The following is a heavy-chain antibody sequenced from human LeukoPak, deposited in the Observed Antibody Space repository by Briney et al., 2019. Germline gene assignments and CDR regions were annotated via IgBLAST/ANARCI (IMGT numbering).Heavy chain of an antibody. J-gene: IGHJ6*02. Sequence: GESLKISCKGSGYSFSSYWIGWVRQMPGKGLEWMGIIYPGDSDTRYSPSFQGQVTISADKSISTAYLQWSSLKASDTAMYYCARRDDSSGSRQYCYYYGMDVWDQGTTVTVSS. D-gene: IGHD3-22*01. CDR2: IYPGDSDT. CDR3: ARRDDSSGSRQYCYYYGMDV. V-gene: IGHV5-51*01. CDR1: GYSFSSYW.